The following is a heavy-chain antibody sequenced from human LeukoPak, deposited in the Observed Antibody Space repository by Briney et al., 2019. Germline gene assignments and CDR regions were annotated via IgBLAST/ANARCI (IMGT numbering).Heavy chain of an antibody. CDR1: GYTFTLYY. J-gene: IGHJ4*02. D-gene: IGHD2-2*01. CDR3: ARAVSSTSCYDY. V-gene: IGHV1-2*06. Sequence: ASVKVSCKASGYTFTLYYMHWVRQAPGQGLEWMGRINPNSGGTNYAQKFQGRVTMTRDTSMSTAYMELSRLRSDDTAIYYCARAVSSTSCYDYWGQGTLVTVSS. CDR2: INPNSGGT.